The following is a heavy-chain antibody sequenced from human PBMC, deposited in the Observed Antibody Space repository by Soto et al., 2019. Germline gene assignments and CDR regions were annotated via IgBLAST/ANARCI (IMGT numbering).Heavy chain of an antibody. Sequence: QVQLQESGPGLVKPSGTLSLTCAVSSGSITSSTWWSWVRPPPGKGLEWIGEIYHSGSTNYNPSLKSRVTISVDKSKNVFSLKLSSVTAADTAMYYCAGGAVAGTSPAYWGQGTLVTVSS. CDR2: IYHSGST. CDR3: AGGAVAGTSPAY. D-gene: IGHD6-19*01. J-gene: IGHJ4*02. V-gene: IGHV4-4*02. CDR1: SGSITSSTW.